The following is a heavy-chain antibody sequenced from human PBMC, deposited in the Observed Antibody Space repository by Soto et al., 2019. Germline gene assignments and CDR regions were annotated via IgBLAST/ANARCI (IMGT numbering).Heavy chain of an antibody. D-gene: IGHD5-18*01. Sequence: GSLRLSCAASGFTLSSYAMSWVRQAPGKGLEWVSAISGSGGSTYYADSVKGRFTISRDNSKNTLYLQMNSLRAEDTAVYYCAKRGEYSYGYYYFDYWGQGTLVTVSS. CDR3: AKRGEYSYGYYYFDY. CDR2: ISGSGGST. V-gene: IGHV3-23*01. CDR1: GFTLSSYA. J-gene: IGHJ4*02.